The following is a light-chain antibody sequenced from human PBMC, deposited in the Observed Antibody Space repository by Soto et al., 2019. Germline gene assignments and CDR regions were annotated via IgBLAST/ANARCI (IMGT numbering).Light chain of an antibody. V-gene: IGKV3-15*01. Sequence: EIVMTQSPATLSVSPGERATLSCRASQSVSSNLAWYQQKPGQAPRPLIYGASTRATGIPARFSGGGSGTEFTLTISSLQSEDFAVYYCQQYNNLWTFGQGTKVEIK. CDR1: QSVSSN. CDR3: QQYNNLWT. CDR2: GAS. J-gene: IGKJ1*01.